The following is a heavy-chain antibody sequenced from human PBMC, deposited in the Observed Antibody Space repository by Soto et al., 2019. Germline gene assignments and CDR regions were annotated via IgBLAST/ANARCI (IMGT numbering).Heavy chain of an antibody. Sequence: SETLSLTCTVSGGSISSSSYYWGWIRQPPGKGLEWIGSIYYSGSTYYNPSLKSRVTISVDTSKNQFSLKLSSVTAADTAVYYCASVIVVVPAAMSYYYYMDVWGKGTTVTVSS. CDR3: ASVIVVVPAAMSYYYYMDV. J-gene: IGHJ6*03. CDR2: IYYSGST. CDR1: GGSISSSSYY. V-gene: IGHV4-39*01. D-gene: IGHD2-2*01.